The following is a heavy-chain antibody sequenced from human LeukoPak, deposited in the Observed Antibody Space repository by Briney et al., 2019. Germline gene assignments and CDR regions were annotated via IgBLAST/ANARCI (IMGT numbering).Heavy chain of an antibody. CDR1: GGTFSSYA. CDR2: IIPTFGTA. Sequence: GSSVKVSCKASGGTFSSYAISWVRQAPGQGLEWMGGIIPTFGTANYAQKFQGRVTITADESTSTAYMELNSLRSEDTAVYYCAIGYDILTGYSIYYYYYYMDVWGKGTTVTVSS. V-gene: IGHV1-69*01. J-gene: IGHJ6*03. CDR3: AIGYDILTGYSIYYYYYYMDV. D-gene: IGHD3-9*01.